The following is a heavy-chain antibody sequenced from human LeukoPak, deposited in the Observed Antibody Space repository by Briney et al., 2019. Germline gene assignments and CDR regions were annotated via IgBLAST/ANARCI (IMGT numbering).Heavy chain of an antibody. CDR2: IYYSGST. CDR1: GGSISSYY. Sequence: SETLSLTCTVSGGSISSYYWSWLRQPPGKGLEWIGYIYYSGSTNYNPSLKSRVTISVDTSKNQFSLKLSSVTAADTAVYYCARGIVEMATIEGFDYWGQGTLVTVSS. V-gene: IGHV4-59*01. D-gene: IGHD5-24*01. CDR3: ARGIVEMATIEGFDY. J-gene: IGHJ4*02.